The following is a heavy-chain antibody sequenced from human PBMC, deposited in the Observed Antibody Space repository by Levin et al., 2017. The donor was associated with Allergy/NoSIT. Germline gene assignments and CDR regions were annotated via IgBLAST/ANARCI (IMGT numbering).Heavy chain of an antibody. Sequence: AGESLKISCAASGFTFSTFAMNWVRQAPGQGLEWVSSISYSGDYTFYADSVRGRFTISRDNSEHTVYLQMNSLRAEDTALYYCAKDDGTAYYSFDSWGQGTLVTVS. D-gene: IGHD1-26*01. V-gene: IGHV3-23*01. J-gene: IGHJ4*02. CDR3: AKDDGTAYYSFDS. CDR1: GFTFSTFA. CDR2: ISYSGDYT.